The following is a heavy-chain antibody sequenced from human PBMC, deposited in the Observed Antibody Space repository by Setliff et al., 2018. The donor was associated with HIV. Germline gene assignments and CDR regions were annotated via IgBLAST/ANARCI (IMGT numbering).Heavy chain of an antibody. CDR2: INSYGSST. V-gene: IGHV3-11*04. CDR3: ARKGD. J-gene: IGHJ4*02. CDR1: GDSISNYY. Sequence: LSLTCTVSGDSISNYYWGWIRQAPGKGLEWVSYINSYGSSTYYADSVKGRFTISRDNAKNSLYLQMNSLRAEDTAVYYCARKGDWGQGTLVTVSS.